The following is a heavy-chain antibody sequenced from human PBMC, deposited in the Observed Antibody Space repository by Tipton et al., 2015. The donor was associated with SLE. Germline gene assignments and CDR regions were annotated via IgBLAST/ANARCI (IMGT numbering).Heavy chain of an antibody. CDR1: GFTVSSNY. V-gene: IGHV3-53*01. CDR2: IYSGGST. D-gene: IGHD1-1*01. Sequence: SLRLSCAASGFTVSSNYMSWVRQAPGKGLEWVSVIYSGGSTYYADSVKGRFTISVDTSKNQLSLKLSAVTAADTAVYYCARALWKGGDYWGQGTLVTVSS. CDR3: ARALWKGGDY. J-gene: IGHJ4*02.